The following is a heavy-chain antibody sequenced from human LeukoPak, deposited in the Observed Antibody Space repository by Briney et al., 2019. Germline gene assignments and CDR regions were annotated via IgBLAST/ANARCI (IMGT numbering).Heavy chain of an antibody. CDR2: IYYSGST. J-gene: IGHJ4*02. CDR1: GGSFSGYY. Sequence: SETLSLTCAVYGGSFSGYYWSWIRQPPGKGLEWIGYIYYSGSTNYNPSLKSRVTISVDTSKNQFSLKLSSVTAADTAVYYCARDVFRSKGYFDYWGQGTLVTVSS. V-gene: IGHV4-59*01. D-gene: IGHD3-3*01. CDR3: ARDVFRSKGYFDY.